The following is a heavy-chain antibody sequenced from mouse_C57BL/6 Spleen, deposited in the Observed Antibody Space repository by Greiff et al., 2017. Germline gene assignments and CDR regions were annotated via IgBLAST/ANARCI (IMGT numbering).Heavy chain of an antibody. CDR2: IYPGDGAT. CDR3: AKNWDRYFDV. CDR1: GYAFSSYW. J-gene: IGHJ1*03. Sequence: VKLMESGAELVKPGASVKISCKASGYAFSSYWMNWVKQRPGKGLEWIGQIYPGDGATNYNGKFKGKATLTADKSSSTAYMQLSSLTSEDSAVYFCAKNWDRYFDVWGTGTTVTVSS. D-gene: IGHD4-1*01. V-gene: IGHV1-80*01.